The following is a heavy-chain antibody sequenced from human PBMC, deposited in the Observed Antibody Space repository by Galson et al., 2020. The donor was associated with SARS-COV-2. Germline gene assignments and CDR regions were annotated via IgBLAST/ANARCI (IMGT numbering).Heavy chain of an antibody. CDR2: MNQDGSEK. CDR3: TSGDSGPIQSDY. D-gene: IGHD3-10*01. J-gene: IGHJ4*02. Sequence: TGGSLRLSCAASGFTFSYYWMSWVRQAPGKGLEWVANMNQDGSEKYYEDSVKGRFTISRDNAKNSLYLQMNSLRAEDTAVYYCTSGDSGPIQSDYWGQGTLVTVSS. V-gene: IGHV3-7*01. CDR1: GFTFSYYW.